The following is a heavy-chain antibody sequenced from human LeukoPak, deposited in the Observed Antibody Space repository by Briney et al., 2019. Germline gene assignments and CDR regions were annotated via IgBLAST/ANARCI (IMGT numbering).Heavy chain of an antibody. J-gene: IGHJ5*02. Sequence: GGSLRLSCAASGFTFSSCAMHWVRQAPGKRLEWVAVISYDEKNKYYADSVKGRFTISRDNSKNTLYLQMNSLRSDDTAVYYCARGGPSIVWWENNWFDPWGQGTLVTVSS. V-gene: IGHV3-30*04. CDR3: ARGGPSIVWWENNWFDP. CDR1: GFTFSSCA. CDR2: ISYDEKNK. D-gene: IGHD1-26*01.